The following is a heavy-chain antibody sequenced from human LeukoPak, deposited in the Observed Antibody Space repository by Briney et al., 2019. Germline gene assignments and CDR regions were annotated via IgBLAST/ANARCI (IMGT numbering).Heavy chain of an antibody. CDR2: INTNTARP. J-gene: IGHJ4*02. Sequence: GASVKVSCKASGYSFSSFAINWVRQAPGQGLEWMGCINTNTARPTYAQGFTGRFVFSLDTSVSTASLLISGLRAEDTAVYYCAREYYYDYSGFYDYWGQGTLVTVSS. CDR1: GYSFSSFA. V-gene: IGHV7-4-1*02. D-gene: IGHD3-22*01. CDR3: AREYYYDYSGFYDY.